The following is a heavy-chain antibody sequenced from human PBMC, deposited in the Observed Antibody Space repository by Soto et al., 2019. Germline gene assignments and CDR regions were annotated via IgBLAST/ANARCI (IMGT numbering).Heavy chain of an antibody. V-gene: IGHV4-31*03. CDR1: GGSISSGGYY. D-gene: IGHD4-17*01. CDR2: IYYSGST. Sequence: SETLSLTCTVSGGSISSGGYYWSWIRQHPGKGLEWIGYIYYSGSTYYNPSLKSRVTISVDRYKNQFSLKLSSVTAADTAVYYCARHVTTVTTVDYWGQGTLVTVS. CDR3: ARHVTTVTTVDY. J-gene: IGHJ4*02.